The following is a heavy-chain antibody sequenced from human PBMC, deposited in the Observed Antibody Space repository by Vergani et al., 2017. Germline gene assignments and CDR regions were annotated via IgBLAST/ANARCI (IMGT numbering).Heavy chain of an antibody. Sequence: QVQLQQWGPGLVKPPGTLSLTCAVSGDSISSNNCWTWVRQPPGKGLEWIGEICHTEDTKYSPSLKSRVTVSVDESRNLFSLRLNSVTAADTAVYYCATIGYRRWGYYFDYWGQGTLVTVSS. D-gene: IGHD2-2*02. J-gene: IGHJ4*02. CDR3: ATIGYRRWGYYFDY. CDR1: GDSISSNNC. V-gene: IGHV4-4*03. CDR2: ICHTEDT.